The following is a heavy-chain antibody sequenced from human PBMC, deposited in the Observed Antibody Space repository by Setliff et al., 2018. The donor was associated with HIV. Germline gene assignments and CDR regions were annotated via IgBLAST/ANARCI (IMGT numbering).Heavy chain of an antibody. V-gene: IGHV1-46*01. D-gene: IGHD6-19*01. Sequence: ASVKVSCKTSGYAFTNSYLHWVRQAPGQGLEWMGMISPRAGSTNYAQNFQGRVSMTRDTSTSTAYMELSRLRSDDTAVYYCAREGSGWYKYYYYYMDVWGKGTTVTVSS. CDR1: GYAFTNSY. J-gene: IGHJ6*03. CDR3: AREGSGWYKYYYYYMDV. CDR2: ISPRAGST.